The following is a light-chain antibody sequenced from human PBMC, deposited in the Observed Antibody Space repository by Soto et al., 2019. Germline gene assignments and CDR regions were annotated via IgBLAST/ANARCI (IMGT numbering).Light chain of an antibody. CDR3: QQYTNYWT. CDR2: NAS. CDR1: QSINNW. V-gene: IGKV1-5*03. J-gene: IGKJ1*01. Sequence: DIQMTQSPATLSASVGDRVTITCRASQSINNWLAWYQQKPGRAPKLLIYNASSLQSGVPSRFSGSGFGTAFTLTISSLQPDDFSTYYCQQYTNYWTFGQGTKVEIK.